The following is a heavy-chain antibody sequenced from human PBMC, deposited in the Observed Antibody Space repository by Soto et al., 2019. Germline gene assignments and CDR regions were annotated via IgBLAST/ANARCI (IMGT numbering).Heavy chain of an antibody. Sequence: QVQLVQSGAEVKKPGSSVKVSYKASGGTFSSYAISWVRQAPGQGLEWMGGIIPIFGTANYAQKFQGRVTIPAAESTSTAYMALSRLRSEDTAVYYCARDGYYYDSSGSYYYFDYWGHGTLVTVSS. D-gene: IGHD3-22*01. J-gene: IGHJ4*01. V-gene: IGHV1-69*12. CDR2: IIPIFGTA. CDR3: ARDGYYYDSSGSYYYFDY. CDR1: GGTFSSYA.